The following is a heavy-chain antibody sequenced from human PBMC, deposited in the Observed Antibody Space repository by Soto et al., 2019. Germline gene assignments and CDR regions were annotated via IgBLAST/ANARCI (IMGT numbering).Heavy chain of an antibody. CDR1: ADSISSSSSY. V-gene: IGHV4-39*07. Sequence: PSATLSLTCTASADSISSSSSYWCWIRQPPGKGLEWIGSIYYSGSTYYNPSLKSRVTISVDTSKKQFSLKLSSVTAADTAVYYCARGGWKLFDYWGQGTLVTVS. J-gene: IGHJ4*02. CDR3: ARGGWKLFDY. D-gene: IGHD6-19*01. CDR2: IYYSGST.